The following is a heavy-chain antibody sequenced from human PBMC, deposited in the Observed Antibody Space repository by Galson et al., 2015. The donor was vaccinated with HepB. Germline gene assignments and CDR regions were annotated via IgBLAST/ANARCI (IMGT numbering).Heavy chain of an antibody. CDR1: GCSISSSNYS. CDR3: SRDGYCGGGCCYSGEDYYYFGMDV. D-gene: IGHD2-15*01. CDR2: IYYGGSS. J-gene: IGHJ6*02. V-gene: IGHV4-39*07. Sequence: SETLSLTCTVSGCSISSSNYSWGWVRQPPGKGLEWIGSIYYGGSSFYNASLKSRVTISVDTFNNQLSLKVSSVTAADTAVYYCSRDGYCGGGCCYSGEDYYYFGMDVWGQGTSVTVSS.